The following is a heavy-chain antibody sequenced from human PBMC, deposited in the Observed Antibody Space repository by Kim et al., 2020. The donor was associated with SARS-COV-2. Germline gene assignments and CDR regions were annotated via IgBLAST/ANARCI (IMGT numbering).Heavy chain of an antibody. CDR2: INTNTGNP. CDR3: AREDLNTIFGVVISRDYGMDV. D-gene: IGHD3-3*01. V-gene: IGHV7-4-1*02. Sequence: ASVKVSCKASGYTFTSYGMNWVRQAPGQGLEWMGWINTNTGNPTYAQGFTGRFVFSLDTSVSTAYLQISSLKAEDTAVYYCAREDLNTIFGVVISRDYGMDVWGQGTTVTVSS. CDR1: GYTFTSYG. J-gene: IGHJ6*02.